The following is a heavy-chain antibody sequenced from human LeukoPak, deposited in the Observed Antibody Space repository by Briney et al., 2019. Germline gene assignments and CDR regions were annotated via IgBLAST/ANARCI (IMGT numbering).Heavy chain of an antibody. CDR2: INPNSGDT. J-gene: IGHJ4*02. D-gene: IGHD3-10*01. CDR1: GYSFTGYY. V-gene: IGHV1-2*02. Sequence: ASVKVSCKASGYSFTGYYLHWVRQAPGQGLEWMGWINPNSGDTNYAQKFQGRVTMTRDTSISTAYMELSRLRSDDTAVYYCAREGSYSYSFHPPFDYWGQGTLVTVSS. CDR3: AREGSYSYSFHPPFDY.